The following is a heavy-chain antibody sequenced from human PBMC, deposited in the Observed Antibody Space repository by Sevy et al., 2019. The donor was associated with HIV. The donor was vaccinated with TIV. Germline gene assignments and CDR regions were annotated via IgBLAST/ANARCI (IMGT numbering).Heavy chain of an antibody. V-gene: IGHV3-48*03. CDR2: ISSSGSPI. D-gene: IGHD4-17*01. CDR1: GLTFSNYE. CDR3: VGDFFPYGDYGGAFDI. Sequence: GGSLRLSCVASGLTFSNYEMNWVRQAPGKGLEWVSYISSSGSPIYYADSVKGRFTISRDSAKNSLYLQMNSLRAEDTVVYDGVGDFFPYGDYGGAFDIWGQGTMVTVSS. J-gene: IGHJ3*02.